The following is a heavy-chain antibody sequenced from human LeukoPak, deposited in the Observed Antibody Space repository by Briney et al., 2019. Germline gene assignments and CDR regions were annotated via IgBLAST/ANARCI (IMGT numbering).Heavy chain of an antibody. CDR1: GFIFSNYW. J-gene: IGHJ5*02. V-gene: IGHV3-7*04. CDR2: IKQDGSEK. CDR3: ARDMIILQS. Sequence: PGGSLRLSCSASGFIFSNYWMTWVRQAPGKGLEWVANIKQDGSEKYYVDSVKGRSTISRDNAKKSLYLQMNSLRAEDTAVYSCARDMIILQSWGQGTLVTVSS. D-gene: IGHD3-16*01.